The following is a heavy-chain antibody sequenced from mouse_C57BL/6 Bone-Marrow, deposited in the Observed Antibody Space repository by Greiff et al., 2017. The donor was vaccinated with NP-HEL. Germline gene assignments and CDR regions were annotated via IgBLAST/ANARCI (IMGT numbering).Heavy chain of an antibody. Sequence: EVKLMESGGGLVKPGGSLKLSCAASGFTFSSYAMSWVRQTPEKRLEWVATISDGGSYTYYPDNVKGRFTISRDNAKNNLYLQLSHLKAEDTAMYYCARGLGLYYAMDYGGQGTSVTVSS. CDR1: GFTFSSYA. V-gene: IGHV5-4*03. CDR3: ARGLGLYYAMDY. J-gene: IGHJ4*01. D-gene: IGHD3-3*01. CDR2: ISDGGSYT.